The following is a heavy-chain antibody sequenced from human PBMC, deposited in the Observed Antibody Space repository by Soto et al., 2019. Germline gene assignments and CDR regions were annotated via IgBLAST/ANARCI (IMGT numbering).Heavy chain of an antibody. CDR2: IYWDDDK. D-gene: IGHD3-10*01. CDR1: GFSLSTSGVG. CDR3: AHVLHHYYGSGSYYRAFDY. V-gene: IGHV2-5*02. Sequence: SGPTLVKPTQTLTLTCTFSGFSLSTSGVGVGWIRQPPGKALEWLALIYWDDDKRYSPSLKSRLTITKDNSKNQVVLTMTTMDHVDTATYYCAHVLHHYYGSGSYYRAFDYWGQGTLVTVSS. J-gene: IGHJ4*02.